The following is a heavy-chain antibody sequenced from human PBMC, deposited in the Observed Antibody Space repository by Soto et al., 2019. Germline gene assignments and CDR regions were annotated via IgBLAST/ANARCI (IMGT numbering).Heavy chain of an antibody. CDR2: FDTEDGET. J-gene: IGHJ3*02. CDR3: AIKREWFGNDAFDI. CDR1: GYTLTQLS. D-gene: IGHD3-10*01. Sequence: ASVKFCCKVSGYTLTQLSMHWVRQAPGKGLEWMGGFDTEDGETIYAQKFQGRVTMTEDTSTDTAYMELSSLRSEDTAVYYCAIKREWFGNDAFDIWGQGTMVTVSS. V-gene: IGHV1-24*01.